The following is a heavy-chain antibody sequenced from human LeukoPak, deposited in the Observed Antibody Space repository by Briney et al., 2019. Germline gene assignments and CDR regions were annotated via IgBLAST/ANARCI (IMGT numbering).Heavy chain of an antibody. V-gene: IGHV4-59*01. CDR1: GGSISSYN. D-gene: IGHD5-12*01. Sequence: SETLSLTCTVSGGSISSYNWCWIRQPPGPGQERMGNIYYSCSTNYNPSLKSRVIISVDTSTNKSYLTRSSVTAADTAMYYCAREGSGYDLRDAFDIWGQGTMVTVSS. J-gene: IGHJ3*02. CDR3: AREGSGYDLRDAFDI. CDR2: IYYSCST.